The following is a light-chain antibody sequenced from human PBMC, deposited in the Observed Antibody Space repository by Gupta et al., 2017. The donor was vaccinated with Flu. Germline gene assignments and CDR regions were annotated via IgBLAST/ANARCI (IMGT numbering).Light chain of an antibody. CDR1: QSVLYSSNNKNY. CDR2: WAS. V-gene: IGKV4-1*01. Sequence: DIVMTQSPDSLAVSLGERATINCTSSQSVLYSSNNKNYLAWYQQKPGQPPKLLIHWASTRESGVPDRFSGSGSGTDFTLTISSLQAEDVAVYYCQQFYTTPLAFGPGTKVHI. CDR3: QQFYTTPLA. J-gene: IGKJ3*01.